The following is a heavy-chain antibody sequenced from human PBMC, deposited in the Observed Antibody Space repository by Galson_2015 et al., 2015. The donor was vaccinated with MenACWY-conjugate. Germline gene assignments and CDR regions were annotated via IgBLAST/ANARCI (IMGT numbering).Heavy chain of an antibody. D-gene: IGHD1-26*01. Sequence: QSGAEVKKPGESLKISCTGSGYSFSTYWIAWVRQLPGKGLEWMRLISPGDSNTRYSPAFHGQVTISADKSISTAYLQLHSLQASDTAMYYCARHPPGGRGMDVWGQGTTVTVSS. CDR3: ARHPPGGRGMDV. J-gene: IGHJ6*02. CDR2: ISPGDSNT. V-gene: IGHV5-51*01. CDR1: GYSFSTYW.